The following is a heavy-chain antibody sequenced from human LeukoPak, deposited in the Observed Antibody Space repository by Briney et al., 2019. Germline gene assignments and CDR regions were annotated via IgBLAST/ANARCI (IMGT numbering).Heavy chain of an antibody. CDR1: GFTFGDYY. CDR2: ISSSGSTI. D-gene: IGHD3-3*01. CDR3: AREASYYDFWSGYIETRTNGMDV. Sequence: GGSLRLSCAASGFTFGDYYMSRIRQAPGKGLEWVSYISSSGSTIYYADSVKGRFTISRDNAKNSLYLQMNSLRAGDTAVYYCAREASYYDFWSGYIETRTNGMDVWGQGTTVTVSS. V-gene: IGHV3-11*01. J-gene: IGHJ6*02.